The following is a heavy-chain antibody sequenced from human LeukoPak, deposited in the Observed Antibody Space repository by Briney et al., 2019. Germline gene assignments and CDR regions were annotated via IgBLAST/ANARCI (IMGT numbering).Heavy chain of an antibody. Sequence: EASVKVSCKVSGYTLTELSMHWVRQAPGKGLEWMGGFDPEDGETIYAQKFQGRVTMTEDTSTDTAYIELSSLRSEDTAVYYCAIELLSMTDYYYYGMDVWGKGTTVTVSS. CDR2: FDPEDGET. CDR3: AIELLSMTDYYYYGMDV. V-gene: IGHV1-24*01. CDR1: GYTLTELS. J-gene: IGHJ6*04. D-gene: IGHD2-2*01.